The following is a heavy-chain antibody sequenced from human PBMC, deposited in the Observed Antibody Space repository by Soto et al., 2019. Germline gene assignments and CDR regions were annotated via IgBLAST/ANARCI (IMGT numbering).Heavy chain of an antibody. CDR1: GGTFRSYD. Sequence: SVKVSCKASGGTFRSYDISWVRQAPGQGLEWMGGIIPIFGTANYAQKFQGRVTITADESTSTAYMELSSLRSEATAVYDCARDRLGYGYGYGGADYYGMDVRGQGPTVTVPS. D-gene: IGHD5-18*01. CDR3: ARDRLGYGYGYGGADYYGMDV. CDR2: IIPIFGTA. V-gene: IGHV1-69*13. J-gene: IGHJ6*02.